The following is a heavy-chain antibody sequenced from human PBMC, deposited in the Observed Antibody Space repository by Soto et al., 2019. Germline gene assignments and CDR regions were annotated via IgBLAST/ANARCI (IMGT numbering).Heavy chain of an antibody. V-gene: IGHV3-74*01. CDR1: GFTFSSYW. Sequence: PGGSLRLSCAASGFTFSSYWMHWVRQAPGKGLVWVSRINSDGSSTSYADSVKGRFTISRDNAKNTLYLQMNSLRAEDTAVYYCAREYCSSTSCSRPRIWYYYYGMDVWGQGTTVTVSS. J-gene: IGHJ6*02. CDR3: AREYCSSTSCSRPRIWYYYYGMDV. D-gene: IGHD2-2*01. CDR2: INSDGSST.